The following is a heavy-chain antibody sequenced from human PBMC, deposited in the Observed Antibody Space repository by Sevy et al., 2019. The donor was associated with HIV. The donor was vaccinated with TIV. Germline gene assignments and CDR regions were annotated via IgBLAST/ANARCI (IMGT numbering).Heavy chain of an antibody. V-gene: IGHV1-69*10. CDR1: GGTFSSFA. Sequence: ASVKVSCKASGGTFSSFAISWVRQAPGQGLEWVGGIIPIVEIADYAQMFKGRVTITADKSTNIAYMELTNLRSDDTAVYYCARGDGSGWAVSFDYWGQGTLVTVSS. CDR3: ARGDGSGWAVSFDY. J-gene: IGHJ4*02. D-gene: IGHD6-19*01. CDR2: IIPIVEIA.